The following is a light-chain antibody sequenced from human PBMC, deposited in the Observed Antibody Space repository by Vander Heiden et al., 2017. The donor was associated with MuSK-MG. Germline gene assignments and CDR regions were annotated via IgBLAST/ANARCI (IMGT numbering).Light chain of an antibody. J-gene: IGKJ5*01. V-gene: IGKV3-11*01. CDR2: DAS. Sequence: EIVLTQSPGTLSLSPGDRATLSCRASQSVNTFLDWYQQRPREAPRILIYDASKRATGIPARFSGSGSGTDFTTTISSIEPEDFAVYFCQQRSNWPPFTFGQGTRLETK. CDR3: QQRSNWPPFT. CDR1: QSVNTF.